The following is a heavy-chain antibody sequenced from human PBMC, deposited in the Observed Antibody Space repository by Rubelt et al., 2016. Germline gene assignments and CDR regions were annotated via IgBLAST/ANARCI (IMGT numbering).Heavy chain of an antibody. Sequence: VQVVESGGGLVQPGGSLRLSCSTSGFDFVAHEMDWVRQVPGKGLEWVAVIWYDGSNNRFADSVKGRFTISRDNSQNTLYLQMKGRGAEDTAVYYCARDGNGDRNRRFDYWGQGTLVTVSS. V-gene: IGHV3-33*01. D-gene: IGHD4-17*01. CDR3: ARDGNGDRNRRFDY. CDR2: IWYDGSNN. CDR1: GFDFVAHE. J-gene: IGHJ4*02.